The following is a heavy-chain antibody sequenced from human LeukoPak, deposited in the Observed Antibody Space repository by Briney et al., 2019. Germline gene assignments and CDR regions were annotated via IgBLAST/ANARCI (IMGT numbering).Heavy chain of an antibody. CDR2: IYSGGST. CDR3: ARGPDYGDYEEYFQH. J-gene: IGHJ1*01. V-gene: IGHV3-53*01. Sequence: PGGSLRLSCAASGFTVSSNYMSWVRQAPGKGLHWVSVIYSGGSTYYADSVKGRFTISRDNSKNTLYLQMNSLRAEDTAVYYCARGPDYGDYEEYFQHWGQGTLVTVSS. CDR1: GFTVSSNY. D-gene: IGHD4-17*01.